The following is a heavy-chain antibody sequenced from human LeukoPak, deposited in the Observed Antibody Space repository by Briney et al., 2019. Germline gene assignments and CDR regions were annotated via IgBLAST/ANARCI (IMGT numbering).Heavy chain of an antibody. CDR2: IYSSGST. CDR3: ARRVGFYGSGSLNYFDP. J-gene: IGHJ5*01. CDR1: GGAITDYY. D-gene: IGHD3-10*01. Sequence: SETLSLTCSVSGGAITDYYGNWIRQPPGKPLEWIGYIYSSGSTNYNPSRKRQFSISLGTCKSLFSLELPSVTAADTAVYYCARRVGFYGSGSLNYFDPWGQGILVSVSS. V-gene: IGHV4-59*01.